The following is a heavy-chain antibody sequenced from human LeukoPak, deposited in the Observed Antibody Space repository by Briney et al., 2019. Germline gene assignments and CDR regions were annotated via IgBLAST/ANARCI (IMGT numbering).Heavy chain of an antibody. D-gene: IGHD2-15*01. CDR3: ATVVVVAATNYYYYATDV. Sequence: SETLSLTCTVSGGSIRSDDYYWSWIRQPPGKGLEWFGYIFYTGNTHYNPSLQSRVTFTVDTSKNQFSLKLSSVTAADTAVYFCATVVVVAATNYYYYATDVWGQGTTVTVSS. CDR1: GGSIRSDDYY. J-gene: IGHJ6*02. CDR2: IFYTGNT. V-gene: IGHV4-30-4*08.